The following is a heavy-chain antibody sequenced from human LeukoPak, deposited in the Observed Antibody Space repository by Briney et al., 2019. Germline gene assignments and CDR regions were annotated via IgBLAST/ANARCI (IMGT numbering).Heavy chain of an antibody. CDR2: INPNSGGT. Sequence: ASVKVSCKASGYTFTGYYMHWVRQAPGQGLEWMGWINPNSGGTNYAQKFQDRVTMTRDTSIDTAYMELSRLRSDDTAVYYCARSSGSSTGHFDYWGQGALVTVPS. CDR1: GYTFTGYY. CDR3: ARSSGSSTGHFDY. V-gene: IGHV1-2*02. D-gene: IGHD1-26*01. J-gene: IGHJ4*02.